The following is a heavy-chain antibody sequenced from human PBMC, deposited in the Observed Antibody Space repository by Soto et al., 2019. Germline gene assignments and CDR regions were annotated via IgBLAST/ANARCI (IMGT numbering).Heavy chain of an antibody. J-gene: IGHJ4*02. CDR3: ARPPIAARPSPIDY. D-gene: IGHD6-6*01. CDR1: GFTFSDYA. V-gene: IGHV3-30*04. CDR2: ISYDGRYK. Sequence: QVQLVESGGGVVQPGTSLRLSCATSGFTFSDYAMHWVRQAPGKGLEWVAVISYDGRYKFYADSVQGRFTISRDDSKNPLGRQVNSLRAEDTAVYHCARPPIAARPSPIDYWGQGTLVTVSS.